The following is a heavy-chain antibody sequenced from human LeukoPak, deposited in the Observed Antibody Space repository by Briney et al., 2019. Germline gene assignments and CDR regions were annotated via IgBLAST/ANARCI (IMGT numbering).Heavy chain of an antibody. CDR2: IYTSGST. Sequence: PSETLSLTCTVSGGSISSYYWSWIRQPAGKGLEWIGRIYTSGSTNYNPSLKSRVTMSVDTSKNQFSLKLSSVTAADTAVYYCARDRPYGSGSYGAFDIWGQGTMVTVSS. CDR1: GGSISSYY. V-gene: IGHV4-4*07. J-gene: IGHJ3*02. D-gene: IGHD3-10*01. CDR3: ARDRPYGSGSYGAFDI.